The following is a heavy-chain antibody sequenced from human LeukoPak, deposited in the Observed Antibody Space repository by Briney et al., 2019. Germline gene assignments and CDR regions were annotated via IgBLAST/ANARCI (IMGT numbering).Heavy chain of an antibody. CDR2: IYYSGST. CDR3: ARLEMATITY. CDR1: GGSISSSSYY. D-gene: IGHD5-24*01. V-gene: IGHV4-39*01. J-gene: IGHJ4*02. Sequence: SETLSLTCTVSGGSISSSSYYWGWIRQPPGKGLEWIGSIYYSGSTYYNPSLKSRVTISVDTSKNQFSLKLSSVTAADTAVYYCARLEMATITYWGRGTLVTVSS.